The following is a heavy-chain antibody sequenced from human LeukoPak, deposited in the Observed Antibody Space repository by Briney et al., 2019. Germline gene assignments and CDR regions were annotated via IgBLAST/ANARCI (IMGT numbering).Heavy chain of an antibody. D-gene: IGHD3-10*01. CDR1: GGSFSGYN. J-gene: IGHJ4*02. Sequence: SETLSLTCAVYGGSFSGYNWNWIRQPPGKGLEWIGEINHRGSTNYNPSLKSRVTMSVDTSKNQFSLKLSSVTAADTAVYYCARDGWFGSRIDYRGQGTLVTVSS. V-gene: IGHV4-34*01. CDR2: INHRGST. CDR3: ARDGWFGSRIDY.